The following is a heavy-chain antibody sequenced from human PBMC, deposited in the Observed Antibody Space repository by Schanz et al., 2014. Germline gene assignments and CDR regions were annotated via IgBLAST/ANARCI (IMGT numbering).Heavy chain of an antibody. J-gene: IGHJ4*02. CDR3: AKDLISGWSGFDY. V-gene: IGHV3-23*01. CDR2: IRGSGSST. Sequence: EVQLLESGGTVVQPGGSLRVSCAASGFVFRTFAMYWVRQAPGKGLEWVSAIRGSGSSTYYADSVKGRFTISRDNSKNTLYLQMNNLRAEDTAVYYCAKDLISGWSGFDYWGQGTLVTVSS. D-gene: IGHD6-19*01. CDR1: GFVFRTFA.